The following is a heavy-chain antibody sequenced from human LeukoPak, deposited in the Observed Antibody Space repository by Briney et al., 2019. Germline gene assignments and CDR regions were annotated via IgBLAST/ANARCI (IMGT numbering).Heavy chain of an antibody. Sequence: GGSLRLSCAASGFTFSSYSMNWVRQAPGKGLEWVSCISSSSGYIYYADSVKGRFTISRDNAKNSLYLQMNSLRAEDTAVYYCARDHDYGDYVPGYWGQGTLVTVSS. V-gene: IGHV3-21*01. CDR3: ARDHDYGDYVPGY. D-gene: IGHD4-17*01. CDR2: ISSSSGYI. J-gene: IGHJ4*02. CDR1: GFTFSSYS.